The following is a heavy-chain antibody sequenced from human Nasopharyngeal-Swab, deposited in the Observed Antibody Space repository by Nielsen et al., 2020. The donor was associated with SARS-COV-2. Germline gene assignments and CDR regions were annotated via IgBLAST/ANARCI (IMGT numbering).Heavy chain of an antibody. CDR3: ARVFGWELLRDGFDY. CDR1: GFTFSSYW. D-gene: IGHD1-26*01. J-gene: IGHJ4*02. CDR2: IKQDGSEK. V-gene: IGHV3-7*01. Sequence: GESLKISCAASGFTFSSYWMSWVRQAPGKGLEWVANIKQDGSEKYYVDSVKGRFTISRDNAQNSLYLQMNSLRAEDTAVYYCARVFGWELLRDGFDYWGQGTLVTVSS.